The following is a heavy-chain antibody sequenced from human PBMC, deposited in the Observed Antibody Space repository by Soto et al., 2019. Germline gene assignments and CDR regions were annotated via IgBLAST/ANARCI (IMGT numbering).Heavy chain of an antibody. D-gene: IGHD3-3*02. CDR3: ARAPPLAFDP. CDR1: GGSISSGDYY. V-gene: IGHV4-30-4*02. Sequence: PSETLSLTCTVSGGSISSGDYYWSWIRQPPGKGLEWIGYVSYHGSTYYNPSLKSRVTISVDTSKNQFSLKLSSVTAADTAVYYSARAPPLAFDPWGQGTLVTVSS. CDR2: VSYHGST. J-gene: IGHJ5*02.